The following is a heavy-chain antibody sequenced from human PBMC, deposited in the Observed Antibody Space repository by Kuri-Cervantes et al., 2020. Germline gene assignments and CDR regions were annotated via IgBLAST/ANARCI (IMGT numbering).Heavy chain of an antibody. CDR3: AGKWLIDAFDI. Sequence: GGSLRLSCAASGFSFSNYAMHWIRQAPGEGLEWVAVVSYDGANTYYADSVKGRFTISRDNAKNSLYLQMNSLRAEDTAVYYCAGKWLIDAFDIWGQGTMVTVSS. V-gene: IGHV3-30-3*01. CDR1: GFSFSNYA. D-gene: IGHD5-12*01. J-gene: IGHJ3*02. CDR2: VSYDGANT.